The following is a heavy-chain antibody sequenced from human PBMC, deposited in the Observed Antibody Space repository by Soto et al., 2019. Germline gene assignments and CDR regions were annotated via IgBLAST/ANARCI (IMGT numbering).Heavy chain of an antibody. V-gene: IGHV4-61*01. J-gene: IGHJ5*02. D-gene: IGHD1-1*01. Sequence: SETLSLPCPLSGDSVSSASFYWIWIRQAPGNGLEWIGFIYFSGSTSYNPSLKSRVTMSLDTSKHQLSLKLRSVTPADPAVSLCGRVNTGRSWCDP. CDR1: GDSVSSASFY. CDR3: GRVNTGRSWCDP. CDR2: IYFSGST.